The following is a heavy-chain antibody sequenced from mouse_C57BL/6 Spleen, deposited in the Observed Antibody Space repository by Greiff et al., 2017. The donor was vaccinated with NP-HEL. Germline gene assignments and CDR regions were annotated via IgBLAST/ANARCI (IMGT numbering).Heavy chain of an antibody. CDR1: GFTFSDYG. CDR3: ARTRGWYFDV. V-gene: IGHV5-17*01. D-gene: IGHD3-1*01. J-gene: IGHJ1*03. Sequence: DVKLQESGGGLVKPGGSLKLSCAASGFTFSDYGMHWVRQAPEKGLEWVAYISSGSSTIYYADTVKGRFTISRDNAKNTLFLQMTSLRSEDTAMYYCARTRGWYFDVWGTGTTVTVSS. CDR2: ISSGSSTI.